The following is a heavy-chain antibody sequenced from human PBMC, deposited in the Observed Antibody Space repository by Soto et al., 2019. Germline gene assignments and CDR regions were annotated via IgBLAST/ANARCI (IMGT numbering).Heavy chain of an antibody. J-gene: IGHJ6*02. CDR3: VMVDKLVTPTPQDV. CDR2: ISPYTGNT. D-gene: IGHD5-12*01. CDR1: GYIFVNYG. Sequence: QVQLVQSGDEVKKPGASVKVSCKASGYIFVNYGIAWVRQSPRQGLEWMGWISPYTGNTHSASKVQGRLTMTTDTSTSTAYMDLGSLTSDETAVYYCVMVDKLVTPTPQDVWGQGTTVTVSS. V-gene: IGHV1-18*01.